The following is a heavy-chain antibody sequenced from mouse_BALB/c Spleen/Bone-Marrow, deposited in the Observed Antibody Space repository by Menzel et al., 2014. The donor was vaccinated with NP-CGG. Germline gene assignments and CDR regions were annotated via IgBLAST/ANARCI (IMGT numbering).Heavy chain of an antibody. J-gene: IGHJ2*01. CDR1: GFTFXSFE. D-gene: IGHD2-14*01. CDR2: ISSGSSTI. V-gene: IGHV5-17*02. CDR3: ARDVPLYDVGYFDY. Sequence: EVKLVDSGGGLVQPGGSRKLSCAASGFTFXSFEMHWVRQAPEKGLEWVAYISSGSSTIYYADTVKGRFTISRDNPKNTLFLQMTSLRSEDTAMYYCARDVPLYDVGYFDYWGQGTTLTVSS.